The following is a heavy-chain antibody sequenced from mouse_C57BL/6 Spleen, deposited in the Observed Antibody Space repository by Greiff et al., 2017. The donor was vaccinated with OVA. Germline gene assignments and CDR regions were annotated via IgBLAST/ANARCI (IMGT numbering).Heavy chain of an antibody. V-gene: IGHV1-64*01. J-gene: IGHJ2*01. CDR2: IHPNSGST. D-gene: IGHD1-1*01. CDR1: GYTFTSYW. CDR3: ATLTTVVATDY. Sequence: QVQLQQPGAELVKPGASVELSCKASGYTFTSYWMHWVKQRPGQGLEWIGMIHPNSGSTNYNEKFKSKATLTVDKSSSTAYMQLSSLTSEDSAVYYCATLTTVVATDYWGQGTTLTVSS.